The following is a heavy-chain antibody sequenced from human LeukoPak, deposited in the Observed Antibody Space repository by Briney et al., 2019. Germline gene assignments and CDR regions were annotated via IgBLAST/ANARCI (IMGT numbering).Heavy chain of an antibody. J-gene: IGHJ3*02. Sequence: GGSLRLSCAASGFTFSSYAMSWVRQAPGKGLEWVSAISGSGGSTYYADSVKGRFTIFRDNSKNTLYLQMNSLRAEDTAVYYCVQEGPRGLAFDIWGQGTKVTVSS. CDR2: ISGSGGST. CDR3: VQEGPRGLAFDI. V-gene: IGHV3-23*01. CDR1: GFTFSSYA.